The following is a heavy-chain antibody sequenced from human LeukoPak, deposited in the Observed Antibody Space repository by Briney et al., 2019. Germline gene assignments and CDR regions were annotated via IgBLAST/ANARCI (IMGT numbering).Heavy chain of an antibody. CDR2: ILDSGYST. Sequence: GGSLRLSCAASGFTFSSYAMSWVRQAPGKGLEWVSGILDSGYSTYYANTVKGRFTISRDNSNNTLYLQMNSLRAEDTAVYYCAKLGGHPLHNYYVGVWGKGTTVAVSS. V-gene: IGHV3-23*01. J-gene: IGHJ6*03. D-gene: IGHD3-16*01. CDR3: AKLGGHPLHNYYVGV. CDR1: GFTFSSYA.